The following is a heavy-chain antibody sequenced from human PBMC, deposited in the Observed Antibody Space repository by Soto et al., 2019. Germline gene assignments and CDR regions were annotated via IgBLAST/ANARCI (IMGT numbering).Heavy chain of an antibody. CDR3: ARRSVLSYYYGMDV. CDR2: IDPSDSYT. V-gene: IGHV5-10-1*01. D-gene: IGHD6-6*01. J-gene: IGHJ6*02. CDR1: GYSFTSCW. Sequence: GGSLKISCKGSGYSFTSCWISWVRQMPGKGLEWMGRIDPSDSYTNYSPSFQGHVTISADKSISTAYLQWSSLKASDTAMYYCARRSVLSYYYGMDVRGQGTTVTVSS.